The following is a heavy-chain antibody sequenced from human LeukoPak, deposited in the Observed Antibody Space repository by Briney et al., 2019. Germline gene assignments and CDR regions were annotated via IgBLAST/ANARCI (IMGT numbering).Heavy chain of an antibody. Sequence: KASETLSLTCTVSGGSISSSSYYWGWIRQPPGKGLEWFGSIYYSGSTYYNPSLKSRVTISVDTSKNQFSLKLSSVTAADTAVYYCARMDGYNDFDYWGQGTLVTVSS. V-gene: IGHV4-39*01. CDR2: IYYSGST. J-gene: IGHJ4*02. CDR3: ARMDGYNDFDY. CDR1: GGSISSSSYY. D-gene: IGHD5-24*01.